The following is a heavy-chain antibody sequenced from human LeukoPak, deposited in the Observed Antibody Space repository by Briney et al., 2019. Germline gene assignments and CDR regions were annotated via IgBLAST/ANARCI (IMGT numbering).Heavy chain of an antibody. Sequence: GGSLRLSCAASGFTVSSNYMTWVRQAPGKGLEWVSVIYSRGSTYYADYVKGRFTISIDNSKNTLYLQMNSLRAEDTAVYYCATHIAMARLFDYWGQGTLVTVSS. CDR1: GFTVSSNY. CDR2: IYSRGST. V-gene: IGHV3-53*01. J-gene: IGHJ4*02. D-gene: IGHD6-19*01. CDR3: ATHIAMARLFDY.